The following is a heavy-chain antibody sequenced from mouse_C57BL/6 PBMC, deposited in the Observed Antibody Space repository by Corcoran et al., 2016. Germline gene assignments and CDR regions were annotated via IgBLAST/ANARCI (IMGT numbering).Heavy chain of an antibody. V-gene: IGHV1-76*01. CDR3: ARYDYGSSYKGYFDV. CDR1: GYTFTDYY. Sequence: QVQLKQSGAELVRPGDSVTLSCKASGYTFTDYYINWVKQRPGQGLEWIARIYPGSGNTYYNEKFKGKATLTAEKSSSTAYMQRSSLTSEDSAVYFCARYDYGSSYKGYFDVLGTGTTVTVSS. CDR2: IYPGSGNT. D-gene: IGHD1-1*01. J-gene: IGHJ1*03.